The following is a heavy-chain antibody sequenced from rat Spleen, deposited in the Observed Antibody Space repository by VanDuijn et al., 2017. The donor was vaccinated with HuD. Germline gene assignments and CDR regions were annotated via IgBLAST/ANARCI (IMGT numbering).Heavy chain of an antibody. J-gene: IGHJ2*01. CDR1: GFTFSDFY. Sequence: EVQLVESGGGLVQPGRSLKLSCAASGFTFSDFYMAWVRQAPKKGLEGVATINYDGRSTFYRDSVRGRFTISRNNAKNTLFLQMDNLRSEDTSTYYCAKDLDYGPDYWGQGVMVTVSS. V-gene: IGHV5S10*01. CDR2: INYDGRST. CDR3: AKDLDYGPDY. D-gene: IGHD1-11*01.